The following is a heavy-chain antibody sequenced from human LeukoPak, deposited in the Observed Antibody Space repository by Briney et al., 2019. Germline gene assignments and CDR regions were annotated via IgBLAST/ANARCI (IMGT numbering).Heavy chain of an antibody. CDR1: GFTFNTYW. V-gene: IGHV3-74*01. Sequence: GGSLRLSCAASGFTFNTYWMHWVRQTPGKGLMWVSRINSDGIGTSYADSVKGRFTISRDNAKNTLYLQMNSLRAEDTAVYYCARDPQSNWYFDLWGRGTRVTVSS. J-gene: IGHJ2*01. CDR2: INSDGIGT. CDR3: ARDPQSNWYFDL.